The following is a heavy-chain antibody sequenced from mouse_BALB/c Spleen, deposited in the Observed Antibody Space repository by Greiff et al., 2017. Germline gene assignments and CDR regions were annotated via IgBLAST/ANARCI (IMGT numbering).Heavy chain of an antibody. CDR2: IYPSDSYT. Sequence: VQLQQPGAELVRPGASVKLSCKASGYTFTSYWINWVKQRPGQGLEWIGNIYPSDSYTNYNQKFKDKATLTVDKSSSTAYMQLSSPTSEDSAVYYCTRSGSSVDYWGQGTTRTVSS. CDR1: GYTFTSYW. J-gene: IGHJ2*01. D-gene: IGHD1-1*01. V-gene: IGHV1-69*02. CDR3: TRSGSSVDY.